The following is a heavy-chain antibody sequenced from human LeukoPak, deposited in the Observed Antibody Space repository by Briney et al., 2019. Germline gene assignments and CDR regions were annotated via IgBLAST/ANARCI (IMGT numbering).Heavy chain of an antibody. Sequence: ASVKVSCKASGYTFTGYYMHWVRQAPGQGLEWMGWINPNGGGTNYAQYFQGRVTMTRDTSISTAYMELSRLRSDDTAVYYCARGWEYYYYGMDVWGQGTTVTVSS. CDR1: GYTFTGYY. CDR2: INPNGGGT. CDR3: ARGWEYYYYGMDV. D-gene: IGHD1-26*01. J-gene: IGHJ6*02. V-gene: IGHV1-2*02.